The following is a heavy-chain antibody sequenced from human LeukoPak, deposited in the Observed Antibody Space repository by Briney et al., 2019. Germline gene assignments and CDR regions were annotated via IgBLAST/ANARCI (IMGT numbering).Heavy chain of an antibody. CDR2: LSGSSRYI. Sequence: PGGSLRPSCAASGFTFSSYSMNWVRQAPGKGLEWVSSLSGSSRYIYYADSVKGRFTISRDNAKNSLYLQMNSLRADDTAVYYCARDYYGDYYFDYWGQGTLVTVSS. V-gene: IGHV3-21*01. D-gene: IGHD4-17*01. CDR3: ARDYYGDYYFDY. J-gene: IGHJ4*02. CDR1: GFTFSSYS.